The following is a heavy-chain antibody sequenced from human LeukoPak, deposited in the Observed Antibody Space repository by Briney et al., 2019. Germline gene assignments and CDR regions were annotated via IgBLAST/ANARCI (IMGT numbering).Heavy chain of an antibody. J-gene: IGHJ4*02. Sequence: PGGSLRLSCVASGFTFSSYSMNWVRQAPGRGLEWVSYISSSSSTIYYADSVKGRFTISRDNAKNSLYLQMNSLRAEDTAVYYCAREGQYGGTDYWGQGTLVTVSS. CDR3: AREGQYGGTDY. V-gene: IGHV3-48*01. CDR2: ISSSSSTI. CDR1: GFTFSSYS. D-gene: IGHD4-23*01.